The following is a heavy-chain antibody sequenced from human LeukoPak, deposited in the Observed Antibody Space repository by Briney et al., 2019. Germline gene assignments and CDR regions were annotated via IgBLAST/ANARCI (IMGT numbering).Heavy chain of an antibody. J-gene: IGHJ5*02. CDR3: ARITGYSTPHNWFDP. CDR1: GGSISSSSYY. CDR2: IYYSGST. V-gene: IGHV4-39*07. D-gene: IGHD6-13*01. Sequence: PSETLSLTCTVSGGSISSSSYYWGWIRQPPGKGLEWVGSIYYSGSTYYNPSLKSRVTISVDTSKNQFSLKLSSVTAADTAVYYCARITGYSTPHNWFDPWGQGTLVTVSS.